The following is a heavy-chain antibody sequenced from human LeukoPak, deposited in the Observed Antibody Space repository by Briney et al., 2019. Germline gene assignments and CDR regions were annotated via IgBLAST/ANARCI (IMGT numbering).Heavy chain of an antibody. CDR2: ISAYNGNT. CDR3: ARVGSIWVSYGMDV. D-gene: IGHD3-16*01. V-gene: IGHV1-18*01. Sequence: ISAYNGNTNYAQKLQGRVTMTTDTSTSTAYMELRSLRSDDTAVYYCARVGSIWVSYGMDVWGQGTTVTVSS. J-gene: IGHJ6*02.